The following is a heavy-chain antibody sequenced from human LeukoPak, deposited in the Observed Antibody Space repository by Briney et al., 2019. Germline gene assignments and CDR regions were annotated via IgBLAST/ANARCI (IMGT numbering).Heavy chain of an antibody. CDR1: GGSISSGGYS. CDR2: IYYTGST. J-gene: IGHJ4*02. V-gene: IGHV4-61*08. D-gene: IGHD4-17*01. CDR3: ARSYGDNLNFDY. Sequence: SETLSLTCAVSGGSISSGGYSWSWIRQPPGKGLEWIGYIYYTGSTNYNPSLKSRVTISVDTSKNQFSLKLSSVTAADTAVYYCARSYGDNLNFDYWGQGSLVTVSS.